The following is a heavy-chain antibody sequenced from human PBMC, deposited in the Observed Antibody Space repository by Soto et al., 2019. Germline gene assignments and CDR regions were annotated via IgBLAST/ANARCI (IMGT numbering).Heavy chain of an antibody. CDR3: ARGFSYGKYDS. CDR2: IYYTGST. D-gene: IGHD5-18*01. V-gene: IGHV4-59*01. J-gene: IGHJ5*01. Sequence: PSETLSLTCTVAGGSISCYWGTLMRQPPGKGLEWIGYIYYTGSTNYNPSLKSRVTMSMDTSKTHFSLRLTSVTAADTAVYYCARGFSYGKYDSWGQGTLVTVSS. CDR1: GGSISCYW.